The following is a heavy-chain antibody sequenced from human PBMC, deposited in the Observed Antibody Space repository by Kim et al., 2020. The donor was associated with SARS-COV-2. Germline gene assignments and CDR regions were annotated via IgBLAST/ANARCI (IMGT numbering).Heavy chain of an antibody. Sequence: GRVTITRDTSASTAYMELSSLRSEDTAVYYCARDRSSIVVVVAAKDGMDVWGQGTTVTVSS. D-gene: IGHD2-15*01. V-gene: IGHV1-3*01. CDR3: ARDRSSIVVVVAAKDGMDV. J-gene: IGHJ6*02.